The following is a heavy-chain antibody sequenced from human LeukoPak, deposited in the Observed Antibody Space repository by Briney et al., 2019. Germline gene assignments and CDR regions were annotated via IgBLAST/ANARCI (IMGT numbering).Heavy chain of an antibody. V-gene: IGHV7-4-1*02. CDR3: ASCNDSSGYFAY. D-gene: IGHD3-22*01. J-gene: IGHJ4*02. CDR2: VNTNTGNP. CDR1: GYTFTDYA. Sequence: PRASVKVSCKPSGYTFTDYAINWVRQAPGQGLEYMGWVNTNTGNPTHAQGFTGRFVFSSDSSVSTAYLQITSLKADDSAIYFCASCNDSSGYFAYWGQGTLVTVSS.